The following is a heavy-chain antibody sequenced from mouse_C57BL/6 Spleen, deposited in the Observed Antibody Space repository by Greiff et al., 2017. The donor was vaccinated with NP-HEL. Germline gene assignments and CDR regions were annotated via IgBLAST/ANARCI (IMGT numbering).Heavy chain of an antibody. Sequence: VQLQQSGPELVKPGASVKISCKASGYTFPDYYMNWVKQSPGKSLEWIGDINPNNGGTSYNQKFKGKATLTVDTSSSTAYMELRSLTSGDSAVYYCERNYDGYFGYWGQGTTLTVAS. CDR1: GYTFPDYY. CDR3: ERNYDGYFGY. CDR2: INPNNGGT. D-gene: IGHD2-4*01. V-gene: IGHV1-26*01. J-gene: IGHJ2*01.